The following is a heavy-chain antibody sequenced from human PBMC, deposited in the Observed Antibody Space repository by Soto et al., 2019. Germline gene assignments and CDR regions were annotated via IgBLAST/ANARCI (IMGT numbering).Heavy chain of an antibody. V-gene: IGHV5-51*01. D-gene: IGHD4-4*01. CDR3: ARHRVHDYSNYGSMDV. CDR2: IYPGDSDT. J-gene: IGHJ6*02. Sequence: RGESLKISCKGSGYSFTSYWIGWVLQMPGKGLEWMGIIYPGDSDTRYSPSVQGQVTISADKSISTAYLQWSSLKASDTAMYYCARHRVHDYSNYGSMDVWAQGTPVTVSS. CDR1: GYSFTSYW.